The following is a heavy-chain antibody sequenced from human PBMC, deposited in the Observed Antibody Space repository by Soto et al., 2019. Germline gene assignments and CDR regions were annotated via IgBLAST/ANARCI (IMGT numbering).Heavy chain of an antibody. J-gene: IGHJ6*02. D-gene: IGHD3-9*01. V-gene: IGHV3-9*01. CDR2: ISWNSGSI. Sequence: EVQLVESGGGLVQPGRSLRLSCAASGFTFDDYAMHWVRHAPGKGLEWVSGISWNSGSIGYADSVKGRFTISRDNAKNSLYLQMNSLRAEDTALYYCAKDVDYNYHYGMDVWGQGTTVTVSS. CDR3: AKDVDYNYHYGMDV. CDR1: GFTFDDYA.